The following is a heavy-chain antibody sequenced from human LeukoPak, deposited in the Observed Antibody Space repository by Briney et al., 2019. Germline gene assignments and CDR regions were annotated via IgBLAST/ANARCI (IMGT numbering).Heavy chain of an antibody. J-gene: IGHJ5*02. V-gene: IGHV3-21*01. CDR3: ATKMHGPFDH. Sequence: GGSLRLSCAASGFTFSSYNLYWVRQAPGKGLEWVSSSVTSGSTYYADSVRGRFTISRDNAKNSLHLQMSSLSVEDTAVYYCATKMHGPFDHWGQGTLVTVSS. CDR1: GFTFSSYN. CDR2: SVTSGST.